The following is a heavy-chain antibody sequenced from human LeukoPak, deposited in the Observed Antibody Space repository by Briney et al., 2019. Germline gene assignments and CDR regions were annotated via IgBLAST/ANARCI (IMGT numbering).Heavy chain of an antibody. CDR2: INPNSGGT. D-gene: IGHD1-1*01. V-gene: IGHV1-2*02. J-gene: IGHJ3*02. CDR1: GYTFTGHY. Sequence: ASVKVSCKASGYTFTGHYMHWVRQAPGQGPEWMGWINPNSGGTNYAQKFQGRVTMTRDTSISTAYMELSGLRSDDTAVYYCARCSTPHWIFDDFDIWGQGTMVSVSS. CDR3: ARCSTPHWIFDDFDI.